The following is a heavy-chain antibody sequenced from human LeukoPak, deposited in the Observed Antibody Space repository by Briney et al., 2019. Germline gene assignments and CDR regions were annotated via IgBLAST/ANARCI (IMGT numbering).Heavy chain of an antibody. J-gene: IGHJ4*02. CDR2: IDEDGDVK. D-gene: IGHD5-12*01. V-gene: IGHV3-7*01. Sequence: GGSLRLSCAASGFTFSNHWMAWVRQTPGKGPEWVANIDEDGDVKSYAESVKGRFTVSRANGRTSVYLQMNSLRAEDTAIYYCARHVPRGRSDFDCWGQGALVTVS. CDR3: ARHVPRGRSDFDC. CDR1: GFTFSNHW.